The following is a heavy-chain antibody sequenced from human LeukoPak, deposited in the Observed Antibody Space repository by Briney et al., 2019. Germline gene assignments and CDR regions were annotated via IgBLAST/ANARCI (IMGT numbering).Heavy chain of an antibody. D-gene: IGHD2-21*01. CDR2: IGGSGGST. V-gene: IGHV3-23*01. J-gene: IGHJ4*02. Sequence: GGSLRLSCAASGFTFSTYAMSWVRQAPGKGLEWVSAIGGSGGSTYYADSVKSRFTISRDNSKNTLYLQMNSLRAEDTAVYYCAKDADRLIDCGGCHPLGYWGQGTLVTVSS. CDR1: GFTFSTYA. CDR3: AKDADRLIDCGGCHPLGY.